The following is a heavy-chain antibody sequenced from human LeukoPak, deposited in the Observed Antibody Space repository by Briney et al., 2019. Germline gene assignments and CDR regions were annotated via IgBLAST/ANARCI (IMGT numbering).Heavy chain of an antibody. CDR2: IYYSGST. CDR1: GGSISSYY. CDR3: ARQNVGGSGYQNFDY. Sequence: SETLSLTCTVSGGSISSYYLSWIRQPPGKGLEWIGYIYYSGSTTYNPSPKSRVTISVDTSKNQFSLKLSSVTAADTAVYYCARQNVGGSGYQNFDYWGQGTLVTVSS. V-gene: IGHV4-59*08. J-gene: IGHJ4*02. D-gene: IGHD5-12*01.